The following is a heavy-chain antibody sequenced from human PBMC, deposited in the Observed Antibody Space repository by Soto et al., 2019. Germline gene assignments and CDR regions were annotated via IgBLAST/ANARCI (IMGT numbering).Heavy chain of an antibody. CDR1: GFIFSNYG. CDR3: ARDAGNLDY. CDR2: IWHDGNIK. J-gene: IGHJ4*02. Sequence: QVQLVESGGGVVQPGRSLRLSCAASGFIFSNYGMHWVRQAPGKGLEWVAIIWHDGNIKHHADSVKGRFTISRDNSKNTLYLQMNSLRAEDTAVYYCARDAGNLDYWGQGTLVTVSS. V-gene: IGHV3-33*01.